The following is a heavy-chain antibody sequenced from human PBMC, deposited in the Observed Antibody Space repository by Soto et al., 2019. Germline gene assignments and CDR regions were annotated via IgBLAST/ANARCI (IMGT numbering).Heavy chain of an antibody. CDR2: INHSGST. J-gene: IGHJ4*02. Sequence: SETLSLTCAVYGGSFSGYYWSWIRQPPGKGLERIGEINHSGSTNYNPSLKSRVTISVDTSKNQFSLKLSSVTAADTAVYYCARSTYGSSAIDYWGQGTLVTVSS. CDR1: GGSFSGYY. V-gene: IGHV4-34*01. CDR3: ARSTYGSSAIDY. D-gene: IGHD2-2*01.